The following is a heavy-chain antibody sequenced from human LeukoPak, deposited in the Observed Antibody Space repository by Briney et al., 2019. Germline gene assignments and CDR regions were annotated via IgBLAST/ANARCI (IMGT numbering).Heavy chain of an antibody. D-gene: IGHD3-10*01. CDR1: RFTFNNYD. J-gene: IGHJ4*02. V-gene: IGHV3-23*01. Sequence: LTLSCAPSRFTFNNYDMSWVPHAPGKRLESISPISPAASDTYYADSVRGRFTISRDNSKNTLYLQMSTLRAEDSAVYYCAKRGGSEPMAAFDYWGQGTLVTVSS. CDR3: AKRGGSEPMAAFDY. CDR2: ISPAASDT.